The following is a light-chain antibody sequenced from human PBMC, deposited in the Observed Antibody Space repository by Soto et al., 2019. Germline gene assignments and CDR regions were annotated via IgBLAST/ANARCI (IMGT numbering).Light chain of an antibody. CDR1: STDVGGYNL. J-gene: IGLJ3*02. V-gene: IGLV2-8*01. Sequence: QSALTQPPSASGSPGQSVTISCTGTSTDVGGYNLVSWYQQHPGKAPKVIIYEVTQRPSGVPDRFSGSKSGNMASLTISGLQAEDEAYYFCSSYGGSDTLMFAGGTKLTVL. CDR2: EVT. CDR3: SSYGGSDTLM.